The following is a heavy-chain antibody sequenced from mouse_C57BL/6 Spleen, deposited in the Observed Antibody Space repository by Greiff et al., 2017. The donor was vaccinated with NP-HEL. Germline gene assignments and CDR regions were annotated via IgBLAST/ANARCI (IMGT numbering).Heavy chain of an antibody. J-gene: IGHJ2*01. CDR2: ISYDGSN. V-gene: IGHV3-6*01. D-gene: IGHD1-1*01. CDR1: GYSITSGYY. Sequence: EVKLVESGPGLVKPSQSLSLTCSVTGYSITSGYYWNWIRQFPGNKLEWMGYISYDGSNNYNPSLKNRISITRDTSKNQFFLKLNSVTTEDTATYYCARDYDSNYFDYWGQGTTLTVSS. CDR3: ARDYDSNYFDY.